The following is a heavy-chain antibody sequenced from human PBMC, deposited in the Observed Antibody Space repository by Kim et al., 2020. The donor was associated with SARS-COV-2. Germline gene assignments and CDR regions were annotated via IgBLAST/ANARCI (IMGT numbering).Heavy chain of an antibody. CDR2: IYWDNDR. CDR3: ALSRNALPFDD. D-gene: IGHD2-8*01. V-gene: IGHV2-5*02. J-gene: IGHJ4*02. Sequence: SGPTLVQPTQTLTLTCTFSGFSLTTSGVGVAWVRQPPGKALECLALIYWDNDRRYSPSLKNRLTITKDISNNQVVLTMTNMAPVDSGTYYCALSRNALPFDDWGQGTHVTVSS. CDR1: GFSLTTSGVG.